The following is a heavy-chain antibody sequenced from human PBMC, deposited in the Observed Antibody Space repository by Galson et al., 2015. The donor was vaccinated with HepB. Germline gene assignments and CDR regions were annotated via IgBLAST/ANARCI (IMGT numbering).Heavy chain of an antibody. J-gene: IGHJ4*02. CDR3: STGGDTWPKYYFDY. CDR1: GFTFTNAW. CDR2: IKSKTDGGTT. Sequence: SLRLSCAASGFTFTNAWMSWVRQAPGQGLEWLGRIKSKTDGGTTDYAAPVKGRFTISRDDAKNTLYLQISSLKTEDTAVYYCSTGGDTWPKYYFDYWGQGTLVTVSS. V-gene: IGHV3-15*01. D-gene: IGHD5-18*01.